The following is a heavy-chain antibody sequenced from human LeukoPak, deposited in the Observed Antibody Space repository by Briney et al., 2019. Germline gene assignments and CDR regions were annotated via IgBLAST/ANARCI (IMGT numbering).Heavy chain of an antibody. CDR1: GFTFSSYA. D-gene: IGHD3-3*01. CDR2: ISGSGGST. J-gene: IGHJ4*02. V-gene: IGHV3-23*01. CDR3: AKSLGNFWSGYYNVY. Sequence: SGGSLRLSCAASGFTFSSYAMSWVRQAPGKGLEWVSAISGSGGSTYYADSVKGRFTISRDNSKNTLYLQMNSLRAEDTAVYYCAKSLGNFWSGYYNVYWGQGTLVTVSS.